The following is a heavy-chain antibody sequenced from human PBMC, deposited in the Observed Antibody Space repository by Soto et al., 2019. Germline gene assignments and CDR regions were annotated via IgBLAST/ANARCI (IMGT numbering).Heavy chain of an antibody. CDR3: ANQRGPLLWFGELSY. J-gene: IGHJ4*02. D-gene: IGHD3-10*01. Sequence: GGSLRLSCAASGFTFSSYAMSWVRQAPGKGLEWVSAISGSGGSTYYADSVKGRFTISRDNSKNTLYLQMNSLRAEDTAVYYCANQRGPLLWFGELSYWGQGTLVTVSS. CDR2: ISGSGGST. V-gene: IGHV3-23*01. CDR1: GFTFSSYA.